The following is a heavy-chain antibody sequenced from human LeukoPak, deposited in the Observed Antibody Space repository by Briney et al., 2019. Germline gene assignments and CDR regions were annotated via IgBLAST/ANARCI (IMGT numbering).Heavy chain of an antibody. CDR3: ARDGQQLDPSGY. V-gene: IGHV4-39*07. CDR1: GGSISSSSYY. D-gene: IGHD6-13*01. CDR2: IYYSGST. J-gene: IGHJ4*02. Sequence: SETLSLTCTVSGGSISSSSYYWGWIRQPPGKGLEWIGSIYYSGSTYYNPSLKSRVTISVDTSKNQFSLKLSSVTAADTAVYYYARDGQQLDPSGYWGQGTLVTVSS.